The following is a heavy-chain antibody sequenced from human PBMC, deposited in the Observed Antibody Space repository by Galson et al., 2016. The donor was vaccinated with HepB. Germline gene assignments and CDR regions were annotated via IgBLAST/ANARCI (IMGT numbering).Heavy chain of an antibody. V-gene: IGHV3-30*18. D-gene: IGHD1-26*01. Sequence: SLRLSCAASGFTFSNYGMHWVRQAPGKGLEWVAVISYSGSNKYYADSVKGRFTISRENFKNTLYLQMNSLRAEDTAVYYCAKDRVKVATLNWFDPWGQGTLVTVSS. CDR3: AKDRVKVATLNWFDP. CDR2: ISYSGSNK. CDR1: GFTFSNYG. J-gene: IGHJ5*02.